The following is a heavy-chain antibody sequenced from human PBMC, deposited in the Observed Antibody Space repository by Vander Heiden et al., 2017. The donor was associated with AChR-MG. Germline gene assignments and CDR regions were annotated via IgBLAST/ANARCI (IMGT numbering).Heavy chain of an antibody. CDR1: GFTFSTYP. Sequence: EVHLLESGGGLVQPGGSLRLSCATSGFTFSTYPMSWVRQAPGKGLEWVSTVSASGGTKYYADSVMGRFSISRDNSENTVFLQMNSMRDEDTAVYYCALWSYSSGWSYLEYWGQGALVTVSS. CDR2: VSASGGTK. V-gene: IGHV3-23*01. J-gene: IGHJ4*02. CDR3: ALWSYSSGWSYLEY. D-gene: IGHD6-19*01.